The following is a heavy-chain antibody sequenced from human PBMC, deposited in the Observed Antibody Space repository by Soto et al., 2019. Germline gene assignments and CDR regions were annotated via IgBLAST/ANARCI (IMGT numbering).Heavy chain of an antibody. J-gene: IGHJ6*02. CDR2: ISGRGSST. Sequence: GGSLRLSCAASGFTFSSYAMSWVRQAPGKGLEWVSGISGRGSSTYYADSVKGRFTISRDNSKNTLYLQMNSLRAEDTAVYYCARGNQLLSYYYYGMDVWGQGTTVTVSS. D-gene: IGHD2-2*01. CDR3: ARGNQLLSYYYYGMDV. CDR1: GFTFSSYA. V-gene: IGHV3-23*01.